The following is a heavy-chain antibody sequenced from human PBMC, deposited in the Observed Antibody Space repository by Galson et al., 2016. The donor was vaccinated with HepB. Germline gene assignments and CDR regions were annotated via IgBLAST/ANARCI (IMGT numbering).Heavy chain of an antibody. V-gene: IGHV3-48*02. CDR1: GFTFSSYS. CDR3: ARVCRRGSTSCYLYYYGMDV. CDR2: ISSSSSTI. Sequence: SLRLSCAASGFTFSSYSMNWVRQAPGKGLEWVSYISSSSSTIHYADSVQGRFTISRDNAKNSLSLQMNSLRDEDTAVYYCARVCRRGSTSCYLYYYGMDVWGQGTTVTVSS. D-gene: IGHD2-2*01. J-gene: IGHJ6*02.